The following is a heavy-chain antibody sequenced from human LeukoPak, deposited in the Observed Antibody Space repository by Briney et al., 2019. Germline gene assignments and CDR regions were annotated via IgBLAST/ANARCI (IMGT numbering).Heavy chain of an antibody. D-gene: IGHD1-26*01. Sequence: SETLSLTCTVSGGSISSSSCYWGWIRQPPGKGLEWIGSIYYSGSTYYNPSLKSRVTISVDTSKNQFSLKLSSVTAADTAVYYCARDNVRLEWDYYYYMDVWGKGTTVTVSS. CDR2: IYYSGST. CDR3: ARDNVRLEWDYYYYMDV. CDR1: GGSISSSSCY. J-gene: IGHJ6*03. V-gene: IGHV4-39*07.